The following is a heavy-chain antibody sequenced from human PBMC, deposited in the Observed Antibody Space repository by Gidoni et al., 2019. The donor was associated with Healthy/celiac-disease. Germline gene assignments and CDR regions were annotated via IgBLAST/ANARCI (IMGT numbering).Heavy chain of an antibody. J-gene: IGHJ4*02. D-gene: IGHD5-18*01. CDR2: ISAYNGNT. CDR3: ARVYSYGLPFDY. Sequence: QVQLVQSGAEVKRPGASVEVSCKASGYTFTSYGISGVRQAPGQGLEWMGWISAYNGNTNYAQKLQCRVTMTTDTSTSTAYMELRSLRSDDTAVYYCARVYSYGLPFDYWGQGTLVTVSS. V-gene: IGHV1-18*01. CDR1: GYTFTSYG.